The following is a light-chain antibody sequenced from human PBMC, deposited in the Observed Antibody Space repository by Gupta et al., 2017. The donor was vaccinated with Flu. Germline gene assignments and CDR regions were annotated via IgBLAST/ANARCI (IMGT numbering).Light chain of an antibody. Sequence: EIVMTQSPATLSVSPGESATLSCRASQSVRNSLAWYQQRRGQPPRLLIYGASSRATDIPARFSGSGSGTDFTLTISSLQSEDFAVYYCQQYINWPPAFTFGQGTKLEIK. CDR1: QSVRNS. V-gene: IGKV3-15*01. CDR3: QQYINWPPAFT. J-gene: IGKJ2*01. CDR2: GAS.